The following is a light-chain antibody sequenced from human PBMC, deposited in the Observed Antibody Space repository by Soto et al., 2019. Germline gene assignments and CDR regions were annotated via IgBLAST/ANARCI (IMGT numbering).Light chain of an antibody. J-gene: IGKJ5*01. CDR1: QGISTW. CDR2: GAS. V-gene: IGKV1-12*01. CDR3: QQANSFPIT. Sequence: EIQMTQSPSSVSASVGDRFTITFRASQGISTWLAWYQQKAGKAPNLLIYGASNLHSGVPSRFSGSGSGTNFTLTISSLQPEDFATYYCQQANSFPITFGQGTRLEIK.